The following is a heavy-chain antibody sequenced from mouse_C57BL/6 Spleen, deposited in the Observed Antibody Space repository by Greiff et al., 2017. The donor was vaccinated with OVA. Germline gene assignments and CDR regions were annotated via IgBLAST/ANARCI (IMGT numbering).Heavy chain of an antibody. Sequence: EVQLQQSGPELVKPGASVKISCKASGYTFTDYYMNWVKQSHGKSLEWIGDINPNNGGTSYNQKFKGKATLTVDKSSSTAYMELRSLTSEDSAVYYCARGAGYSNYFDYWGQGTTLTVSS. D-gene: IGHD2-3*01. J-gene: IGHJ2*01. CDR1: GYTFTDYY. CDR3: ARGAGYSNYFDY. V-gene: IGHV1-26*01. CDR2: INPNNGGT.